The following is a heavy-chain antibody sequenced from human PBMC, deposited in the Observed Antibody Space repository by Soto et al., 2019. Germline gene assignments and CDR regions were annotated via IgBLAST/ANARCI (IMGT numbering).Heavy chain of an antibody. Sequence: GESLKISCKGSGDSFISYWIGWVRQMTGKGLEWMGIIYPGDSDTRYSPSFQGQVTISADKSISTAYLQWSSLKASDTAMYYCARTAAAGKYYYGTDVWGQGTTVTVSS. J-gene: IGHJ6*02. CDR3: ARTAAAGKYYYGTDV. CDR1: GDSFISYW. V-gene: IGHV5-51*01. CDR2: IYPGDSDT. D-gene: IGHD6-13*01.